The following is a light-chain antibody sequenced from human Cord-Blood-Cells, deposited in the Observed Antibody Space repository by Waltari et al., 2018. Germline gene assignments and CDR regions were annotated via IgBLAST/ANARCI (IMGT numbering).Light chain of an antibody. CDR1: SSDVGGYNS. V-gene: IGLV2-14*01. Sequence: QSALTQPASVSGSPGPSITISCTGTSSDVGGYNSVSWYQQHPGKAPKLMIYDVSKRPSGVSNRFSGSKSGNTASLTISGLQAEDEADYYCSSYTSSSTWVFGGGTKLTVL. J-gene: IGLJ3*02. CDR2: DVS. CDR3: SSYTSSSTWV.